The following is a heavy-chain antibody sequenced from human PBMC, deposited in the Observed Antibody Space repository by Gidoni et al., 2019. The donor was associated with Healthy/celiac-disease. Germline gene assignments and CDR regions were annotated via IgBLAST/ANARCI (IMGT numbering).Heavy chain of an antibody. CDR2: IYYSGST. Sequence: QVQLQESGPGLVKPSQTLSLTCPVSGGSISSGGYYWSWIRQHPGKGLEWIGYIYYSGSTYYNPSLKSRVTISVDTSKNQFSLKLSSVTAADTAVYYCASSCVYDFWSGYYGSGYYYYGMDVWGQGTTVTVSS. D-gene: IGHD3-3*01. J-gene: IGHJ6*02. CDR1: GGSISSGGYY. V-gene: IGHV4-31*03. CDR3: ASSCVYDFWSGYYGSGYYYYGMDV.